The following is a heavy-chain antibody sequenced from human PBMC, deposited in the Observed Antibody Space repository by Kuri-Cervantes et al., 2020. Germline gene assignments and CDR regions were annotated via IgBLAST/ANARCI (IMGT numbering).Heavy chain of an antibody. CDR3: ARFAVSVHPEYYYYYYMDV. V-gene: IGHV4-39*07. Sequence: GSLRLSCTVSGGSISSSSYYWGWIRQPPGKGLEWIGSIYYSGSTNYNPSLKSRVTISVDTSKNQFSLKLSSVTAADTAVYYCARFAVSVHPEYYYYYYMDVWGKGTTVTVSS. CDR1: GGSISSSSYY. CDR2: IYYSGST. J-gene: IGHJ6*03. D-gene: IGHD3-10*01.